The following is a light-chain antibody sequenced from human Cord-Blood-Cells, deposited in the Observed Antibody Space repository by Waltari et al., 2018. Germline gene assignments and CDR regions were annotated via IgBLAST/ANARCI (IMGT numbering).Light chain of an antibody. CDR2: DVS. CDR1: SSDVGGYNY. V-gene: IGLV2-14*01. Sequence: QSALTQPASVSGSPGQSITISCTGTSSDVGGYNYVSWYQQHPGKAPKLMIYDVSKRPSGVSNRFPGSKSGNTASLTISGLQAEDEAAYYCSSYTSSSTLVFGGGTKLTVL. J-gene: IGLJ3*02. CDR3: SSYTSSSTLV.